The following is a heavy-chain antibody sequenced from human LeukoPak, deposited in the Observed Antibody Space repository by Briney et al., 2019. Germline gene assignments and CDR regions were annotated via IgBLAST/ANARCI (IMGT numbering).Heavy chain of an antibody. D-gene: IGHD3-22*01. CDR1: GGSISSSGYY. J-gene: IGHJ4*02. V-gene: IGHV4-39*01. CDR3: ARHESTDSRVEY. CDR2: ISYSGNT. Sequence: KPSETLSLTCTVSGGSISSSGYYWGWIRQPPGKGLEWIGSISYSGNTYYNPSLKSRVTISVDTSKNQFSLKLRSVTAADTAVYYCARHESTDSRVEYWGQGTLVTVSS.